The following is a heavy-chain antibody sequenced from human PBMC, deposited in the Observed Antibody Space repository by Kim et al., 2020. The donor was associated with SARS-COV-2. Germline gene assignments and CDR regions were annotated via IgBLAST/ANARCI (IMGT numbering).Heavy chain of an antibody. CDR1: GGSISSSNC. V-gene: IGHV4-4*02. Sequence: SETLSLTCAVSGGSISSSNCWSWVRQPPGKGLEWIGEICHSGNTNYNPSLKSRVTISVDTSKNQFSLKLTSVTAADTAVYYCASAISRTVGYWGQGILVTVSS. J-gene: IGHJ4*02. CDR2: ICHSGNT. CDR3: ASAISRTVGY. D-gene: IGHD3-9*01.